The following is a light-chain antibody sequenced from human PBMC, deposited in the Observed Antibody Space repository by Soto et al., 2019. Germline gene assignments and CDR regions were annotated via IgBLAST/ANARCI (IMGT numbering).Light chain of an antibody. CDR1: QSVSSSY. J-gene: IGKJ1*01. CDR2: GAS. CDR3: QQYGSSPWT. Sequence: IILTQSPDTLSVYPGERATLSCRASQSVSSSYLAWYQQKPGQAPRLLIYGASSRATGIPDRFSGSGSGTDFTLTISRLEPEDFAVYYCQQYGSSPWTFGQGTKVDIK. V-gene: IGKV3-20*01.